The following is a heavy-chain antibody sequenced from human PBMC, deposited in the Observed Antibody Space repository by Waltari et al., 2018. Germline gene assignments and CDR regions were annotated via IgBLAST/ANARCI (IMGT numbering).Heavy chain of an antibody. V-gene: IGHV1-2*06. CDR3: ARDRGPELGGIDY. Sequence: QVQLVQSGAEVKKPGASVKVSCKASGYTSTGYSMHWVRQAPGQGLEWMGRINPNSGGTNYAQKFQGRVTMTRDTSISTAYMELSRLRSDDTAVYYCARDRGPELGGIDYWGQGTLVTVSS. CDR1: GYTSTGYS. J-gene: IGHJ4*02. CDR2: INPNSGGT. D-gene: IGHD7-27*01.